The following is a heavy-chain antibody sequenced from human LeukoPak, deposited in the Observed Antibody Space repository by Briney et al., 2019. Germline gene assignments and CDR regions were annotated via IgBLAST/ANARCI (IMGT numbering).Heavy chain of an antibody. CDR2: ISWNSGSI. CDR1: GFTFDDYA. D-gene: IGHD3-10*01. V-gene: IGHV3-9*03. J-gene: IGHJ4*02. Sequence: GGSLRLSCAASGFTFDDYAMHWVRQAPGKGLEWVSGISWNSGSIGYADSVKGRFTISRDNAKNSLYLQMNSLRAEVMALYYCAKPKGRFGELEAGFDYQGQGTLVTVSS. CDR3: AKPKGRFGELEAGFDY.